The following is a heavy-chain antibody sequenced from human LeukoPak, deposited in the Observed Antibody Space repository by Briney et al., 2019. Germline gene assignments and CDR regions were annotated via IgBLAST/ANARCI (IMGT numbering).Heavy chain of an antibody. CDR2: IRIIITYI. J-gene: IGHJ3*02. CDR3: AREQIAVAVRGASHI. CDR1: GFTFSSYT. D-gene: IGHD6-19*01. Sequence: PGGCLRLSCAASGFTFSSYTMNCVRQAPGKGLEWVSSIRIIITYIYYADSVKGRFTISRDNGKNSLYLHMNSLRAEKTPLYYCAREQIAVAVRGASHIWGQGTTVTVSS. V-gene: IGHV3-21*01.